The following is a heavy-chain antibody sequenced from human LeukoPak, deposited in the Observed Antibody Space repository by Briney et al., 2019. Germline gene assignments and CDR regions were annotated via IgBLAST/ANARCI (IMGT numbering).Heavy chain of an antibody. J-gene: IGHJ4*02. D-gene: IGHD6-13*01. CDR3: ARDLRGSWYSIDY. Sequence: GGSLRLSCAASGFTFSGYSMNWVRQAPGKGLEWVSSISSSSSYIYYADSVKGRFTISRDNAKNSLYLQMNSLRAEDTAVYYCARDLRGSWYSIDYWGQGTLVTVSS. V-gene: IGHV3-21*01. CDR1: GFTFSGYS. CDR2: ISSSSSYI.